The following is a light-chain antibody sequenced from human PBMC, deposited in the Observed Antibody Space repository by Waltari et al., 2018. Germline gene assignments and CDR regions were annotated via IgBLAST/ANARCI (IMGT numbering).Light chain of an antibody. Sequence: EIVLTQSPVTLSLSAGERATLPCRASESVFTYLAWYQQNPAQSPRLLSYYTSTRATGIPARFSGSGSGTDFTLTISNLEAEDFALYYCQQGSILPLTFGGGTKVEIK. V-gene: IGKV3-11*01. CDR3: QQGSILPLT. CDR1: ESVFTY. CDR2: YTS. J-gene: IGKJ4*01.